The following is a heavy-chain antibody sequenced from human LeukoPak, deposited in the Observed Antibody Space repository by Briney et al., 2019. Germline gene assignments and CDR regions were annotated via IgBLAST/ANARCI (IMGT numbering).Heavy chain of an antibody. J-gene: IGHJ5*02. CDR3: AKDAQRGFDYSNSLEH. D-gene: IGHD4-11*01. V-gene: IGHV3-7*01. CDR2: IKQDGSEK. CDR1: GFTFSSYW. Sequence: GGSLRLSCAASGFTFSSYWMTWVRQAPGKGLEWVANIKQDGSEKYYVDSVKGRFTISRDNFKNTVSLQMNSLRAEDTAVYYCAKDAQRGFDYSNSLEHWGQGSLVIVSS.